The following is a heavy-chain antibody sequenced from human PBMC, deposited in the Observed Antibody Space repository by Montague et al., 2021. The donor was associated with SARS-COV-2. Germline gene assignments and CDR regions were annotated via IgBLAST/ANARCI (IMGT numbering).Heavy chain of an antibody. CDR3: ARHRSYYENGFDP. CDR2: MSYSGSA. CDR1: GGSVNSGGYY. J-gene: IGHJ5*02. Sequence: TLSLTCTVSGGSVNSGGYYWSWIRQPPGKGLEWIGYMSYSGSAYYSPSLQSRGVISGDTSKNQFSLKLTSVTAADTAMYYCARHRSYYENGFDPWGQGTLVTVSS. D-gene: IGHD3-3*01. V-gene: IGHV4-30-4*08.